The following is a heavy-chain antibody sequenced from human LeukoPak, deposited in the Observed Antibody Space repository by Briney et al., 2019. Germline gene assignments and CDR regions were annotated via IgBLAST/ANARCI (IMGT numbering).Heavy chain of an antibody. CDR1: GSTFSSYG. Sequence: GGSLRLSCAASGSTFSSYGMHWVRQAPGKGLEWVAVISYDGSNKYYADSVKSRFTISRDNSKNTLYLQMNSLRAEDTAVYYCAKDSSSDIVGATQFDYWGQGTLVTVSS. V-gene: IGHV3-30*18. CDR3: AKDSSSDIVGATQFDY. CDR2: ISYDGSNK. J-gene: IGHJ4*02. D-gene: IGHD1-26*01.